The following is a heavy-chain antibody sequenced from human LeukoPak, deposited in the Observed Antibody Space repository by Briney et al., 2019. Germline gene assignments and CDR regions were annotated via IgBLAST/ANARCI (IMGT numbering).Heavy chain of an antibody. Sequence: GGSLRLSCAASGFTFSTYWMHWVRQAPGQGLVWVSRISTDGSSTNYADSVKGRFTISRDNAKNTLYLQMNSLRAEDTAVYYCVNSLGGNDSWGQGSLVTVSS. J-gene: IGHJ4*02. V-gene: IGHV3-74*01. D-gene: IGHD2-21*01. CDR3: VNSLGGNDS. CDR1: GFTFSTYW. CDR2: ISTDGSST.